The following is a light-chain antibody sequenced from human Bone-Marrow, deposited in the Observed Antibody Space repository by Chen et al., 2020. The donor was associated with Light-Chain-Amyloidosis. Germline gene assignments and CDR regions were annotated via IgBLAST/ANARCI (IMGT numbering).Light chain of an antibody. V-gene: IGKV3-20*01. CDR3: QQYGTSPLT. J-gene: IGKJ4*01. Sequence: EIVLTQSPGTLSLSPGEGANLSCRASQTISSNYLTWYQQKFGQAPRLLIYGSSSRATGIPDRFTGSGSGTDFTLTINRLEPEDFAMYDCQQYGTSPLTFGGVTKVEIK. CDR2: GSS. CDR1: QTISSNY.